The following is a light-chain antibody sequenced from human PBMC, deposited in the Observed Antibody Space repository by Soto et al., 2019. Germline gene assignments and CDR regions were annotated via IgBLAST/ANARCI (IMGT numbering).Light chain of an antibody. J-gene: IGLJ1*01. CDR2: EVT. CDR1: SSDIGGYDY. CDR3: SSHTSGSTRV. V-gene: IGLV2-14*01. Sequence: QAALTQPASVSGSPGQSITNSCTGTSSDIGGYDYVSWYQQHPDKAPKLMIYEVTNRPSGVSNRFSGSKSGNTASLTISGLQAEDEADYYCSSHTSGSTRVFGTGTKLTVL.